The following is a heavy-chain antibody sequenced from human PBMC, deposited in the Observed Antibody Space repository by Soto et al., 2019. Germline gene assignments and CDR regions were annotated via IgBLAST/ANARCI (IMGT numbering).Heavy chain of an antibody. Sequence: QVQLQESGPGLVKPSETLSLTCTVSGGSISSYHWSWIRQPPGKGLEWIGEIYNSGSTNYNPSLKSRITISVDTSKNQFSLKLNSVSAADTVVYYCAREMGYCTSTSCHAGPLYYYMDVWGKVTTVTVTS. J-gene: IGHJ6*03. CDR1: GGSISSYH. V-gene: IGHV4-59*01. D-gene: IGHD2-2*01. CDR3: AREMGYCTSTSCHAGPLYYYMDV. CDR2: IYNSGST.